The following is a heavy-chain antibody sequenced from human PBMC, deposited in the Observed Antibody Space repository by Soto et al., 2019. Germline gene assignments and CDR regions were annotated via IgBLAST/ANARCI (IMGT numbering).Heavy chain of an antibody. CDR2: IDTSGST. V-gene: IGHV4-38-2*02. J-gene: IGHJ4*02. Sequence: SETLSLTCTVSGYSISSGSYWAWIRQPPGKGLEWIGRIDTSGSTNYNPSLKSRVTMSVDTSKQEFSLKLSSVTAADTALYYCARGGQDFWSGPFDYWGRGTLVTVSS. CDR1: GYSISSGSY. CDR3: ARGGQDFWSGPFDY. D-gene: IGHD3-3*01.